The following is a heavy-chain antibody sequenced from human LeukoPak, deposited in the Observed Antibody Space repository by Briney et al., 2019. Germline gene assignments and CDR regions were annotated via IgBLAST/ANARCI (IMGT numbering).Heavy chain of an antibody. D-gene: IGHD5-12*01. Sequence: PSETLSLTCTVSGGSIRSSYYYWGWIRQPPGKGLEWIGSIYDSGSTYYNPSLKSRVTISVDTSKNQFSLKLNSVTAADTAVYYCARGGSGYDFDYWGQGTLVTVSS. CDR1: GGSIRSSYYY. J-gene: IGHJ4*02. CDR3: ARGGSGYDFDY. V-gene: IGHV4-39*01. CDR2: IYDSGST.